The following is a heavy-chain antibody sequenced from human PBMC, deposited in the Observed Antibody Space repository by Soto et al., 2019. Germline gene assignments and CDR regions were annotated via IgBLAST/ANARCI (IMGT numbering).Heavy chain of an antibody. CDR1: GFTFSSYG. V-gene: IGHV3-30*03. D-gene: IGHD3-22*01. Sequence: PGGSLRLSCTASGFTFSSYGMHWVRQAPGKGLEWVTVISSDGSNKFYADSMRGRFTISRDNSKNMLYLQMNSLRAEDTAVYYCARVTYYYDSSGSWAYDAFDIWGQGTMVTVSS. CDR2: ISSDGSNK. J-gene: IGHJ3*02. CDR3: ARVTYYYDSSGSWAYDAFDI.